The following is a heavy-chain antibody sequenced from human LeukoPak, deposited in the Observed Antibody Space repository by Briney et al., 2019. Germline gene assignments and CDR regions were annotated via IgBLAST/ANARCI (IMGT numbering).Heavy chain of an antibody. CDR2: IYSGGST. J-gene: IGHJ3*02. D-gene: IGHD3-22*01. CDR1: GFTVSSNY. V-gene: IGHV3-66*01. Sequence: GGSLRLSCAASGFTVSSNYMSWVCQAPGKGLEWVSVIYSGGSTYYADSVKGRFTISRDNSKNTLYLQMNSLRAEDTAVYYCARGGYYYDLVNAFDIWGQGTMVTVSS. CDR3: ARGGYYYDLVNAFDI.